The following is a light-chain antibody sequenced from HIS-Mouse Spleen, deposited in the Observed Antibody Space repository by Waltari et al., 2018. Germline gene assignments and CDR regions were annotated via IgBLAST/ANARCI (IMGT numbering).Light chain of an antibody. CDR2: EGS. J-gene: IGLJ2*01. Sequence: QSALTQPASVSGPPEQSITISCTGTSSDVGSYHLFSWYQQHPGKAPKLMIDEGSKRPSGVSNRFSGSKSGNTASLTISGLQAEDEADYYCCSYAGSSTFVVFGGGTKLTVL. CDR1: SSDVGSYHL. V-gene: IGLV2-23*03. CDR3: CSYAGSSTFVV.